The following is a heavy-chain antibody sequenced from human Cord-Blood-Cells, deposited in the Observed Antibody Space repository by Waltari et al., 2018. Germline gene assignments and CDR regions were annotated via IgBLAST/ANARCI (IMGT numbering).Heavy chain of an antibody. J-gene: IGHJ6*03. CDR2: IYYSGST. CDR1: GGSIRSSSYY. V-gene: IGHV4-39*07. CDR3: AILPRIAVAGTDYYYYMDV. D-gene: IGHD6-19*01. Sequence: QLPLQESGPGLVKPSETLSLTCTVSGGSIRSSSYYWGCIRQPPGKGLEWIGSIYYSGSTYYNQSLKSRVTISVDTSKNQFSLKLSSVTAADTAVYYCAILPRIAVAGTDYYYYMDVWGKGTTVTVSS.